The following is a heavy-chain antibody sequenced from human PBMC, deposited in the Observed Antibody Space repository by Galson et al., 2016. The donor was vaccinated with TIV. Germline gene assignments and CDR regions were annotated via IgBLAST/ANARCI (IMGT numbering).Heavy chain of an antibody. V-gene: IGHV4-34*01. CDR2: INHRGST. CDR3: ASPFPGGDDFWSAYYDAFDV. Sequence: SLTCEVYGGSFNRYYWTWIRQPPGKGLEWIGQINHRGSTKYNPSLNSRVTISVDTSKNQFSLKMTSMTAADTAVYYCASPFPGGDDFWSAYYDAFDVWGQGTMVTVSS. D-gene: IGHD3-3*01. J-gene: IGHJ3*01. CDR1: GGSFNRYY.